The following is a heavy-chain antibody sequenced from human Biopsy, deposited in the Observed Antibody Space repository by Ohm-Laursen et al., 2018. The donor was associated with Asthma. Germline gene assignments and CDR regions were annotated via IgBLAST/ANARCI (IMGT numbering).Heavy chain of an antibody. D-gene: IGHD5-24*01. J-gene: IGHJ4*02. CDR3: ARDLWGDGSNSNDLLFDY. CDR1: GYTFVHYG. V-gene: IGHV1-18*04. CDR2: ISAYNLNT. Sequence: ASVKVSCKVSGYTFVHYGVSWVRQAPGQGLEWMGWISAYNLNTNYAQQFQVRVTMTADTPTTTAYLELRSMRSDDPAVYYCARDLWGDGSNSNDLLFDYWGQGSLVTVSS.